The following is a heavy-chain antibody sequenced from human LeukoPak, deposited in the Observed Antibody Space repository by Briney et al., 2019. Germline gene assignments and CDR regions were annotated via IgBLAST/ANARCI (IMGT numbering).Heavy chain of an antibody. Sequence: ASVKVFCKASGYRFTSYAMNWVRQAPGHGLEWMGWINTNTGNPTYAQGFTGRFVFSLDTSVSTAYLQISSLKAEDTAVYYCARGSGYSYGSSDFDYWGQGTLVTVSS. CDR2: INTNTGNP. CDR3: ARGSGYSYGSSDFDY. V-gene: IGHV7-4-1*02. CDR1: GYRFTSYA. J-gene: IGHJ4*02. D-gene: IGHD5-18*01.